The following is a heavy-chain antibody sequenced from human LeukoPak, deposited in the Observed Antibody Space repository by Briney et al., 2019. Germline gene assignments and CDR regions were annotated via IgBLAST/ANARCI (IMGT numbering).Heavy chain of an antibody. D-gene: IGHD3-22*01. CDR1: GGSISSYY. CDR3: ARSPTYYYDSSAFTE. V-gene: IGHV4-59*01. CDR2: ICYSGST. J-gene: IGHJ4*02. Sequence: SETLSLTCTVSGGSISSYYWSWIRQPPGKGLEWIGYICYSGSTNYNPSLKSRVTISVDTSKNQFSLKLSSVTAADTAVYYCARSPTYYYDSSAFTEWGQGTLVTVSS.